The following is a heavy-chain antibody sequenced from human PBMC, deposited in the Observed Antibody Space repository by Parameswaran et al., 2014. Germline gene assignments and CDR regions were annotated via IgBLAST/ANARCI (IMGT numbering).Heavy chain of an antibody. CDR2: ISYDGSNK. J-gene: IGHJ6*02. V-gene: IGHV3-30*18. D-gene: IGHD3-10*02. CDR3: AKDFCSGSYYMLSCRGYGMDV. Sequence: VRQMPGKGLEWVAVISYDGSNKYYADSVKGRFTISRDNSKNTLYLQMNSLRAEDTAVYYCAKDFCSGSYYMLSCRGYGMDVWGQGTTVTVSS.